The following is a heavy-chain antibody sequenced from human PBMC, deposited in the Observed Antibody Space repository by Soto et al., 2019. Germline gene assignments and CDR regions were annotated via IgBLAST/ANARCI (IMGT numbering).Heavy chain of an antibody. Sequence: QVQLQESGPGLVKPSQTLSLTCTVSGGSISSGGYYWSWIRQHPGKGLEWIGYIYYSGSTYYNPSLRGRVTVCVDKSKNQFSVKLSSVTAEDTAVYYCARYSEGGATVTRRSAFREGDWFDPWGQGTLVTVSS. D-gene: IGHD4-17*01. CDR3: ARYSEGGATVTRRSAFREGDWFDP. CDR2: IYYSGST. CDR1: GGSISSGGYY. V-gene: IGHV4-31*03. J-gene: IGHJ5*02.